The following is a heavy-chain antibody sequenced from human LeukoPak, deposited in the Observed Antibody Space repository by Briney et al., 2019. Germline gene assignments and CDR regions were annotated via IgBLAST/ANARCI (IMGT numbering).Heavy chain of an antibody. J-gene: IGHJ6*03. Sequence: ASVKVSCKASGYTFTSYGISWVRQAPGQGLEWMGWISAYNGNTNYAQKLQGRVTMTTDTSTSTAYMELRSLRSDDTAVYYCARDGVVVNASYYYYMDVWGKGTTATVSS. V-gene: IGHV1-18*01. CDR1: GYTFTSYG. D-gene: IGHD2-21*01. CDR3: ARDGVVVNASYYYYMDV. CDR2: ISAYNGNT.